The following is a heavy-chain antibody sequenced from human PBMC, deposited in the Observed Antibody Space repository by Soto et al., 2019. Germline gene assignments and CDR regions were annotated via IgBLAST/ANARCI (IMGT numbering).Heavy chain of an antibody. D-gene: IGHD1-26*01. CDR3: ARGQWGAFDL. V-gene: IGHV3-74*01. CDR2: IHSDGSST. CDR1: GFTFSYYW. Sequence: DVQLVESGGGSVQPGGSLSLSCAATGFTFSYYWMHWVRQAPGKGLVWVSRIHSDGSSTTDADSVKGRFTISRDNAKYTLYLQMTSLRAEDTAVYYCARGQWGAFDLWGQGTMVTVAS. J-gene: IGHJ3*01.